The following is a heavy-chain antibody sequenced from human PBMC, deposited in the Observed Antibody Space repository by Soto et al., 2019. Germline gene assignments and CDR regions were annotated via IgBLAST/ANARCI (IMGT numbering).Heavy chain of an antibody. CDR2: IYYSENT. D-gene: IGHD4-17*01. V-gene: IGHV4-61*01. CDR1: GGSVSSGSYY. CDR3: ARGGVTTVPEDAFDI. Sequence: QVQLQESGPGLVKPSETLSLTCTVSGGSVSSGSYYWSWIRQPPGKGLEWIGYIYYSENTNYNPPLKSRVTISVDTSKNQFSLKLSSVTAADTSVYYCARGGVTTVPEDAFDIWGQGTMVTVSS. J-gene: IGHJ3*02.